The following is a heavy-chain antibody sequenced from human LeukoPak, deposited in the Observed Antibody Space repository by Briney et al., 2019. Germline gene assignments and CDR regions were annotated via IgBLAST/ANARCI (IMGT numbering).Heavy chain of an antibody. CDR3: ARVGVVVPAAKDYYYMDV. Sequence: PSETLSLTCTVSGGSISSYYWSWIRQPAGKGLDWIGRIYTSGSTNYNPSLKSRVTMSVDTSKNQFSLKLSSVTAADTAVYYCARVGVVVPAAKDYYYMDVWGKGTTVTVSS. CDR1: GGSISSYY. V-gene: IGHV4-4*07. J-gene: IGHJ6*03. D-gene: IGHD2-2*01. CDR2: IYTSGST.